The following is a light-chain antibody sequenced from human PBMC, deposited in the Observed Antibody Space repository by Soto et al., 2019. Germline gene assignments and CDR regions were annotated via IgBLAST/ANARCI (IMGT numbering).Light chain of an antibody. Sequence: EIVLTQSPAILSLSPGERATLSCRASQSVGTYLDWYQQKLGQAPRLLIYDASNRATGIPARFSGSGSGTDFTLTISSLEPDDFAFYYCQPRGNWLTFGGGTKVEL. J-gene: IGKJ4*01. CDR2: DAS. CDR1: QSVGTY. V-gene: IGKV3-11*01. CDR3: QPRGNWLT.